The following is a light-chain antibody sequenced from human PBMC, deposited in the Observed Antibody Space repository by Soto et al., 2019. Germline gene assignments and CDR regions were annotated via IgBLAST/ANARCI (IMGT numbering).Light chain of an antibody. V-gene: IGKV3D-15*01. CDR2: AAS. CDR1: QSVKSSY. J-gene: IGKJ1*01. CDR3: QQYNTWPRT. Sequence: EIVLTQSPGTLSLSPGERATLPCRASQSVKSSYLAWYQHKPGQAPRLLISAASTGAAGVPARFNAAGPGTVFTLTISSLQSEDFAIYYCQQYNTWPRTFGQGTKVDIK.